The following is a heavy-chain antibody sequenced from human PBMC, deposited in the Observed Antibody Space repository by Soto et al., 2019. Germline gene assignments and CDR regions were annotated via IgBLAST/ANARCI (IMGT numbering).Heavy chain of an antibody. CDR1: GGSFSGYY. J-gene: IGHJ3*02. CDR2: INHSGST. D-gene: IGHD2-15*01. CDR3: ARGGSTRYCSGGSCYAGAFDI. Sequence: SETLSLTCAVYGGSFSGYYWSWIRQPPGKGLEWIGEINHSGSTNYNPSLKSRVTISVDTSKNQFSLKLSSVTAADTAVYYCARGGSTRYCSGGSCYAGAFDIWGQGTIVTVSS. V-gene: IGHV4-34*01.